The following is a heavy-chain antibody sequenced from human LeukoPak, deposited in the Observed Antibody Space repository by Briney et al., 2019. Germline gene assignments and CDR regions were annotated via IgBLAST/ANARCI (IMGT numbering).Heavy chain of an antibody. Sequence: ASVKVSCKASGYTFTGYYIHWVRQPPGQGLEWMGWINPNSGDTNYAQKFQGRVTMTRDTSITTAYMELSSLRSDDTAVYYCARERDTARFDYWGQGTLVTVSS. CDR3: ARERDTARFDY. J-gene: IGHJ4*02. D-gene: IGHD5-18*01. CDR2: INPNSGDT. CDR1: GYTFTGYY. V-gene: IGHV1-2*02.